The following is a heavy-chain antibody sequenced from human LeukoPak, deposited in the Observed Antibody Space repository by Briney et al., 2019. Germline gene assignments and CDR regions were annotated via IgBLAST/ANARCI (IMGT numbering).Heavy chain of an antibody. V-gene: IGHV3-72*01. CDR2: IRNKANSYTT. CDR1: GFTFSDHY. J-gene: IGHJ4*02. CDR3: TREGLQWELSDY. Sequence: GGSLRLSCAAPGFTFSDHYMDWVRQAPGKGLEWVGRIRNKANSYTTESAASVKGRFTISRDDSKNSLYLHMNSLKTEDTAVYYCTREGLQWELSDYWGQGTLVTVSS. D-gene: IGHD1-26*01.